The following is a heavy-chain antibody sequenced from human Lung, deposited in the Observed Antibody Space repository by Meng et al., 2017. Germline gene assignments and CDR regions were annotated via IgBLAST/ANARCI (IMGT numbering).Heavy chain of an antibody. CDR3: ARGPTTMAHDLDY. CDR1: GGSFSDYY. Sequence: QVQLPQWGAGLLKPSETLSLTCVVSGGSFSDYYWSWIRQPPGKGLEWIGEINHSGSTNYNPSLESRATISVDTSQNNLSLKLSSVTAADSAVYYCARGPTTMAHDLDYWGQGTLVTVSS. J-gene: IGHJ4*02. V-gene: IGHV4-34*01. D-gene: IGHD4-11*01. CDR2: INHSGST.